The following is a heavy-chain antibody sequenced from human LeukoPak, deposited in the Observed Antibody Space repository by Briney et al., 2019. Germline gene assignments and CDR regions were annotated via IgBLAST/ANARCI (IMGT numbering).Heavy chain of an antibody. V-gene: IGHV3-7*01. CDR3: ARSPTVVTPGDAFDI. J-gene: IGHJ3*02. CDR1: GFTFSSYW. D-gene: IGHD4-23*01. Sequence: GGSLRLSCAASGFTFSSYWMTWVRQAPGKGLEWVANIKQDGSEKYYVDSVKGRFTISRDNAKNSLYLQMNSLRAEDTAVYYCARSPTVVTPGDAFDIWGQGTMVTVSS. CDR2: IKQDGSEK.